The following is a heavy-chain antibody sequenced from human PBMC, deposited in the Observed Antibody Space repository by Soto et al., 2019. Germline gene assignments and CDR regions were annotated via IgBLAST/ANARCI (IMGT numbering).Heavy chain of an antibody. Sequence: QVQLVESGGGVVQPGRSLRLSCAASGFNFSAYGMHWVRQATGTGLELVALLSFDASKKYYADSVKGRFTISRDTSRHTLYLQMNSLRVEDTAVYYCRVGVADWGQGTRVTVSS. D-gene: IGHD1-26*01. V-gene: IGHV3-30*03. CDR1: GFNFSAYG. J-gene: IGHJ4*02. CDR2: LSFDASKK. CDR3: RVGVAD.